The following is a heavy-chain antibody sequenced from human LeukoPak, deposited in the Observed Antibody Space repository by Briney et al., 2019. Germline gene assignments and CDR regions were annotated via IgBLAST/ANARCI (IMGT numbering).Heavy chain of an antibody. CDR2: INHNSGGT. D-gene: IGHD2-15*01. CDR3: ATDREYIGYCSGGSCYSFDY. Sequence: ASVNVSCKASGYTLTDYYMHWVRQPPGQGLEWMGCINHNSGGTNYAQKFQGRVTMTRDTSISTAYMELSRLRSDDTAVYYCATDREYIGYCSGGSCYSFDYWGQGTLVTVSS. J-gene: IGHJ4*02. CDR1: GYTLTDYY. V-gene: IGHV1-2*02.